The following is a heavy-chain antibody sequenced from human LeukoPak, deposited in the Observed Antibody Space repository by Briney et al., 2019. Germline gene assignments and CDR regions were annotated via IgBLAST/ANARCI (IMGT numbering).Heavy chain of an antibody. CDR1: GFTFSSYA. J-gene: IGHJ4*02. CDR2: ISYDGSNK. V-gene: IGHV3-30*01. D-gene: IGHD2-2*01. CDR3: ASRPPPDIVPAAMWICYY. Sequence: GGSLRLSCAASGFTFSSYAMHWVRQAPGKGLEWVAVISYDGSNKYYADSVKGRFTISRDNSKNTLYLQMNSLRAEDTAVYYCASRPPPDIVPAAMWICYYWGQGTLVTVSS.